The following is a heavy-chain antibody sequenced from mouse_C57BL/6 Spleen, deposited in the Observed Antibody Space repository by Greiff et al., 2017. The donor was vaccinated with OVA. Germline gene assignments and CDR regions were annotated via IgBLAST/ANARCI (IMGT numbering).Heavy chain of an antibody. J-gene: IGHJ4*01. CDR1: GFTFSDYG. D-gene: IGHD1-1*01. Sequence: EVKLVESGGGLVKPGGSLKLSCAASGFTFSDYGMHWVRQAPEKGLEWVAYISSGSSTIYYADTVKGRFPISRDNAKNTLFLQMTSLRSEDTAMYYCARHYYGRNYAMDYWGQGTSVTVSS. V-gene: IGHV5-17*01. CDR3: ARHYYGRNYAMDY. CDR2: ISSGSSTI.